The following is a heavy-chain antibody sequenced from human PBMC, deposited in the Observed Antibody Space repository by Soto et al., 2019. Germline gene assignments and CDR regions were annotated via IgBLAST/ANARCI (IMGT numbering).Heavy chain of an antibody. Sequence: QVQLQESGPGLVKPSQTLSLTFTVSGDSISSGGYYWTWISQHTGKGLEWIGYIYQRGSTYYNPSLKSRDTISIDTSKNQFSLNLNSVTAADTAVYYCARDQADTDMVFDYWGPGTLVTVSS. CDR1: GDSISSGGYY. CDR3: ARDQADTDMVFDY. D-gene: IGHD5-18*01. J-gene: IGHJ4*02. V-gene: IGHV4-31*03. CDR2: IYQRGST.